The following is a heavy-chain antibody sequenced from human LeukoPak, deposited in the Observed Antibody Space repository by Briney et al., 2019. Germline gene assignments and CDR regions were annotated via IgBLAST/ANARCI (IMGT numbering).Heavy chain of an antibody. V-gene: IGHV3-53*01. D-gene: IGHD5-12*01. CDR2: IYSGGST. Sequence: GGSLRLSCAASGFTFSSYGMHWGRQAPGKGVEWVSVIYSGGSTYYSDSVKGRFTISRDNSKNTLYLQMNSLRAEDTAVYYCARGGYSGYDCDYWGQGTLVTVSS. CDR3: ARGGYSGYDCDY. CDR1: GFTFSSYG. J-gene: IGHJ4*02.